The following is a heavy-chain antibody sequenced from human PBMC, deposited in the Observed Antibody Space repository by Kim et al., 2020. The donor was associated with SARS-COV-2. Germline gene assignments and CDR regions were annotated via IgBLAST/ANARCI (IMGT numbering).Heavy chain of an antibody. CDR1: GGSISSYY. CDR2: IYDNGST. D-gene: IGHD3-16*01. J-gene: IGHJ2*01. V-gene: IGHV4-59*01. Sequence: SETLSLSCTVSGGSISSYYWSWIRQPPGKGLEWIGYIYDNGSTNRNPSLKGRVTISVDTSKNQFSLKLRSVTAADTAVYYCARAADYRRDWYFDLWGRGT. CDR3: ARAADYRRDWYFDL.